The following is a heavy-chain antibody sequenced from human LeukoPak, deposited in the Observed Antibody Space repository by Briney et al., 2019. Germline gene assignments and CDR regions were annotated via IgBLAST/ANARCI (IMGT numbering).Heavy chain of an antibody. CDR2: ISGSGGST. J-gene: IGHJ3*02. Sequence: GGSLRLSCAAYGFTFRSYAMSWVRQAPGKGLEWVSAISGSGGSTYYADSVKGRFTISRDNSKNTLYLQMNSLRAEDTAVYYCAKAGGSGSYYKPVSLDIWGQGTMVTVSS. V-gene: IGHV3-23*01. CDR1: GFTFRSYA. D-gene: IGHD3-10*01. CDR3: AKAGGSGSYYKPVSLDI.